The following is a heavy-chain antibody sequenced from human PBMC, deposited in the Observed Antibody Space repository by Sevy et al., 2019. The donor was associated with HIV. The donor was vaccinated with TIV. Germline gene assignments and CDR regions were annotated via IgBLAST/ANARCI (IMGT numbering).Heavy chain of an antibody. CDR3: AREERNWGGLFDY. J-gene: IGHJ4*02. V-gene: IGHV3-7*01. D-gene: IGHD7-27*01. Sequence: GGSLRLSCAASGFTFSSYWMSWVRQAPGKGLEWVANIKQDGSEKYYVDSLKCRFTISRDNAKNSLYLQMNSLRAEDTAVYYCAREERNWGGLFDYWGQGTLVTVSS. CDR2: IKQDGSEK. CDR1: GFTFSSYW.